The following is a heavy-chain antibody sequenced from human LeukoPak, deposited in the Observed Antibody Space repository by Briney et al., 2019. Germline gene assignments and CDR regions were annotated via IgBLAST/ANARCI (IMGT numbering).Heavy chain of an antibody. CDR1: GGSISSSSYY. CDR3: ARGSAAVFY. CDR2: IYYSGST. J-gene: IGHJ4*02. D-gene: IGHD6-13*01. Sequence: SETLSLTCTVSGGSISSSSYYWGWIRQPPGKGLEWIGSIYYSGSTYYNPSLKSRVTISVDTSKNQFSLKLSSVTAADTAVYYCARGSAAVFYWGQGTLVTVSS. V-gene: IGHV4-39*07.